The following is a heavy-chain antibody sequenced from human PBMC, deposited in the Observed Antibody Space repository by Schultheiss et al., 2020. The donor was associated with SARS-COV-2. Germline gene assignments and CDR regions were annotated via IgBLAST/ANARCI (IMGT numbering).Heavy chain of an antibody. J-gene: IGHJ4*02. D-gene: IGHD2-2*01. Sequence: SETLSLTCSVSGDSITTSYWSWFRQPPGKGLEWIGYIYYSGSTNYNPSLESRATISADTSKNQLSLKLRSMTAADTAVYYCARHLLRSRGVFGAAQPLDYWGQGTLVTVSS. V-gene: IGHV4-59*08. CDR1: GDSITTSY. CDR3: ARHLLRSRGVFGAAQPLDY. CDR2: IYYSGST.